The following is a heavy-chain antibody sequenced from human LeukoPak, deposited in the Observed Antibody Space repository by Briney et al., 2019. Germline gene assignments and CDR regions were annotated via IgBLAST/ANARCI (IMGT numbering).Heavy chain of an antibody. CDR1: GGTFSSYA. Sequence: SVKVSCKASGGTFSSYAISWVRQAPGQGLEWMGRIIPILGIANYAQKFQGRVTITADKSTSTAYMELRSLRSDDTAVYYCARDRGIAVAATGYWGQGTLVTVSS. CDR3: ARDRGIAVAATGY. V-gene: IGHV1-69*04. D-gene: IGHD6-19*01. CDR2: IIPILGIA. J-gene: IGHJ4*02.